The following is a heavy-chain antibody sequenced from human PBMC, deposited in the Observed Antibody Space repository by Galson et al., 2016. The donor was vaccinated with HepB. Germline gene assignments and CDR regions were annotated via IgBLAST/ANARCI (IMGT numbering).Heavy chain of an antibody. D-gene: IGHD2-21*02. J-gene: IGHJ4*01. V-gene: IGHV4-39*07. Sequence: LSLTCSVSGGSISGSGQHWGWIRQPPGKGLEWIGTIYYGGSSYYNPSLKSRVPMSVDTSKDRFSLNLNSVTAADTAVYYCARVRGGDSDFDYWGLGTLVIVSS. CDR1: GGSISGSGQH. CDR3: ARVRGGDSDFDY. CDR2: IYYGGSS.